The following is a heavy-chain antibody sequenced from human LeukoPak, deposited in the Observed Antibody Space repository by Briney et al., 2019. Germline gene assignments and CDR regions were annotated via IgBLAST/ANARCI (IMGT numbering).Heavy chain of an antibody. Sequence: ASVKVSCKASGYTFTGYYMHWVRQAPGQGLEWMGWINPNSGGTNYAQKFQGRVTMTRDTSISTAYMELSRLRSDDTAVYYCARIPSVDTAMDGLDYWGQGTLVTVSS. D-gene: IGHD5-18*01. V-gene: IGHV1-2*02. J-gene: IGHJ4*02. CDR3: ARIPSVDTAMDGLDY. CDR1: GYTFTGYY. CDR2: INPNSGGT.